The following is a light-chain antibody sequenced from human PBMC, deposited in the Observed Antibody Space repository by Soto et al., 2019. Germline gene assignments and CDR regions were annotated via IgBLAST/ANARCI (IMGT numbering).Light chain of an antibody. CDR1: SSDVGFYNY. V-gene: IGLV2-14*01. CDR2: DVT. J-gene: IGLJ2*01. CDR3: SSYTSSRTVV. Sequence: QSALTQPASVSGSPGQSITISCTGTSSDVGFYNYVSWYQQHPGKAPKVMIFDVTNRPSGVSNRFSGSKSGDTAPLTISGLQAEDEGDYYCSSYTSSRTVVFGGGTKLTVL.